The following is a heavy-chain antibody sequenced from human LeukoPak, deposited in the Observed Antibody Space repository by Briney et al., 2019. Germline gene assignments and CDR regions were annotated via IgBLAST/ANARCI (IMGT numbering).Heavy chain of an antibody. J-gene: IGHJ4*02. CDR2: ISGSSGST. D-gene: IGHD2-15*01. Sequence: PGGSLRLSCAASGFTFSSYAMSWVRQAPGKGLEWVSLISGSSGSTFCTDSVKGRFTVSRDNSKNTLYLQMNSLRADDTAVYFCAKKGGTLLRPYYFDYWGQGTLVTVSS. V-gene: IGHV3-23*01. CDR3: AKKGGTLLRPYYFDY. CDR1: GFTFSSYA.